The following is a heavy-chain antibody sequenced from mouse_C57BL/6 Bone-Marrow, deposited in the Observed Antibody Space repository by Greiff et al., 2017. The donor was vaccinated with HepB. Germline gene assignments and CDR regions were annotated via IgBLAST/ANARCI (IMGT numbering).Heavy chain of an antibody. CDR2: INYDGSST. J-gene: IGHJ2*01. V-gene: IGHV5-16*01. Sequence: EVKLVESEGGLVQPGSSMKLSCTASGFTFSDYYMAWVRQVPEKGLEWVANINYDGSSTYYLDSLKSRFIISRDNAKNILYLQMSSLKSEDTATYYCARDDGALGIDYWGQGTTLTVSS. CDR3: ARDDGALGIDY. D-gene: IGHD2-3*01. CDR1: GFTFSDYY.